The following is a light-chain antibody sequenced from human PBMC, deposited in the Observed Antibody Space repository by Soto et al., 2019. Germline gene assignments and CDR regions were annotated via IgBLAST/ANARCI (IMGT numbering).Light chain of an antibody. CDR3: QQYNSYPFT. J-gene: IGKJ3*01. CDR1: QSISSW. CDR2: DAS. Sequence: DIQMTQSPSTLSASVGDRVNLTCRPSQSISSWLAWYQQKPGKAPKLLIYDASSLESGVPSRFSGSGSGTEFTLTISSLQPDDFVTYYCQQYNSYPFTFGPGTKVDIK. V-gene: IGKV1-5*01.